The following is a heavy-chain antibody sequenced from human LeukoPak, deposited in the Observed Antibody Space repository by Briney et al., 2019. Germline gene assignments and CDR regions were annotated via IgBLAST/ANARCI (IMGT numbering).Heavy chain of an antibody. CDR3: AKHSHDGSAPYYEVQLDY. D-gene: IGHD3-22*01. V-gene: IGHV3-23*01. Sequence: GGSLGLSCAASGFTFTSFAMSWVRQAPGKGLEWVSTISRSGVATYYANSVKGRFTISRDNSKNTVYLQMNSLRAEDTAIYYCAKHSHDGSAPYYEVQLDYWGQGTLVTVSS. CDR2: ISRSGVAT. J-gene: IGHJ4*02. CDR1: GFTFTSFA.